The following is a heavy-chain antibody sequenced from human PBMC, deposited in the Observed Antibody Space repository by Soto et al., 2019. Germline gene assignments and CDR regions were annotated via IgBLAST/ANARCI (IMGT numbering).Heavy chain of an antibody. CDR2: IYYSGST. V-gene: IGHV4-31*03. Sequence: PSETLSLTCTVSGGSISSGGYYWSWIRQHPGKGLEWIGYIYYSGSTYYNPSLKSRVTISLDTSKNQFSLKVSSVTAADTAVYYCARGGTWPTKFDYWGQGTLVTVSS. CDR1: GGSISSGGYY. CDR3: ARGGTWPTKFDY. J-gene: IGHJ4*02.